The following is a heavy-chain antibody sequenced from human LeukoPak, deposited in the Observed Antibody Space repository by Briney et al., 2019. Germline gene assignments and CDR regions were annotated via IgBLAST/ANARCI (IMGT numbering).Heavy chain of an antibody. V-gene: IGHV4-34*01. J-gene: IGHJ6*02. CDR3: ARVGYYYYGMDV. CDR1: GGSISGYY. CDR2: INHSGST. Sequence: SETLSLTCTVSGGSISGYYWSWIRQPPGKGLEWIGEINHSGSTNYNPSLKSRVTISVDTSKNQFSLKLSSVTAADTAVYYCARVGYYYYGMDVWGQGTTVTVSS. D-gene: IGHD3-16*01.